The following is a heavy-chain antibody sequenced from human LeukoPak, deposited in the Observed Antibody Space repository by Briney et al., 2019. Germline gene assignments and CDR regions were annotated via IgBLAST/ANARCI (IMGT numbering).Heavy chain of an antibody. V-gene: IGHV3-64*01. CDR1: GFTLSSYS. CDR2: ISYNGGST. D-gene: IGHD6-13*01. CDR3: ARVAAVGTAAFDI. Sequence: GGSLRLSCAASGFTLSSYSMHWVRQAPGKGLEYVSAISYNGGSTYYANSVKGRFTISRDSSKNTLYLQMGSLRTEDMAVYYCARVAAVGTAAFDIWGQGTMVTVSS. J-gene: IGHJ3*02.